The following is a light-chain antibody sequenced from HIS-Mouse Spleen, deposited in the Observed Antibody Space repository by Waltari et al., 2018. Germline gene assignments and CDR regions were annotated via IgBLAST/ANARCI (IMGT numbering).Light chain of an antibody. CDR2: DAS. CDR3: QQRSNWPWT. J-gene: IGKJ1*01. V-gene: IGKV3-11*01. Sequence: EIVLTQSPATLSLSPGERATLSCSASQSVSSYLAWYQQKPGQAPRLLIYDASNRATGTPARFSGSGSGTDFTRTISSLAPEDFAVYYCQQRSNWPWTLGQGTKVDIK. CDR1: QSVSSY.